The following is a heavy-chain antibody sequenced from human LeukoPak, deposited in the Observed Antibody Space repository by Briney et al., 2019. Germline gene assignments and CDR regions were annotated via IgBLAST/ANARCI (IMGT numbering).Heavy chain of an antibody. CDR3: ARGGGYSYGYDDY. Sequence: SVKVSCKGSGGTFISYTISWVRQAPGQGGEWMGRIIPILGIANYAQKFQGRVTITADKSTSTSYMELSSLRSEDTAVYYCARGGGYSYGYDDYWGQGTLVTVSS. D-gene: IGHD5-18*01. CDR2: IIPILGIA. V-gene: IGHV1-69*02. CDR1: GGTFISYT. J-gene: IGHJ4*02.